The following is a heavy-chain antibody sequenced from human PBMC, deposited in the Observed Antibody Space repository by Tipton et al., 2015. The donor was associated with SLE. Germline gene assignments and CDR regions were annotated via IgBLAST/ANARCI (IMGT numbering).Heavy chain of an antibody. V-gene: IGHV4-34*01. J-gene: IGHJ4*02. CDR3: ARVPIAVAGRGYFDY. CDR2: INHSGST. CDR1: GGSFSGYY. D-gene: IGHD6-19*01. Sequence: TLSLTCAVYGGSFSGYYWSWIRQPPGKGLEWIGEINHSGSTKYNPSLKSRVTISVDTSKNQFSLKLSSVTAADTAVYYCARVPIAVAGRGYFDYWGQGTLVTVSS.